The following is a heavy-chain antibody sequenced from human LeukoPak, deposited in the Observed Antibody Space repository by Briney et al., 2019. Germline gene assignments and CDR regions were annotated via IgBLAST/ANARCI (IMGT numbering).Heavy chain of an antibody. Sequence: ASVKVSCKASGYTFTSYGISWVRQAPGQGLEWMGWISAYNGNTNYAQKLQGRVTMTTDTSTSTAYMELRSLRSDDTAVYYCARDDGDYPPDYYYGMDVWGQGTTVTVSS. V-gene: IGHV1-18*01. D-gene: IGHD4-17*01. CDR1: GYTFTSYG. J-gene: IGHJ6*02. CDR3: ARDDGDYPPDYYYGMDV. CDR2: ISAYNGNT.